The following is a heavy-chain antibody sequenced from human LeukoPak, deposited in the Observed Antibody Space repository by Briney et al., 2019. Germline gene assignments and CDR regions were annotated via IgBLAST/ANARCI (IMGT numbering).Heavy chain of an antibody. CDR1: GFTFSTYD. CDR3: ARAARYYGSSGAHAFDI. V-gene: IGHV3-13*01. Sequence: GGSLRLSCAASGFTFSTYDMRWVRQATGKGLEWGSGICTFGDTHYPGSVKGRFTISRENARNSLFLQMNSLTAGDTAVYYCARAARYYGSSGAHAFDIWGQGTMVTVSS. J-gene: IGHJ3*02. D-gene: IGHD3-22*01. CDR2: ICTFGDT.